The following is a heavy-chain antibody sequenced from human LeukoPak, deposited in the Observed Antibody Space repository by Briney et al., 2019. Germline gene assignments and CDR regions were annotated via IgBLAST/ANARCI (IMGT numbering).Heavy chain of an antibody. CDR3: ARGTYSGSSYYYYIHV. CDR1: GGSISTYY. CDR2: IYSSGST. Sequence: SSETLSLTCTVSGGSISTYYWSWIRQPAGKGLEWIGRIYSSGSTSYNPSLKSRVTMSADTSKNQFSLKLSSVTAADTAIYYCARGTYSGSSYYYYIHVWGKGTTVTVSS. D-gene: IGHD6-19*01. J-gene: IGHJ6*03. V-gene: IGHV4-4*07.